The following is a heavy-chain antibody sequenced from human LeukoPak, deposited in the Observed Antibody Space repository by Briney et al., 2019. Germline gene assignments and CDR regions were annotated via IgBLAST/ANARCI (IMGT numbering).Heavy chain of an antibody. Sequence: GGSLRLSCAASGFTFYSFWMHWVRQAPGKGLVWVSRMNSDGSDISYADSVKGRFTISRDNAKSTLYLQMNSLSAEDTAVYYCVRDGDSSSSLGFDLWGQGTLVTVSS. J-gene: IGHJ4*02. CDR1: GFTFYSFW. CDR3: VRDGDSSSSLGFDL. D-gene: IGHD6-13*01. V-gene: IGHV3-74*01. CDR2: MNSDGSDI.